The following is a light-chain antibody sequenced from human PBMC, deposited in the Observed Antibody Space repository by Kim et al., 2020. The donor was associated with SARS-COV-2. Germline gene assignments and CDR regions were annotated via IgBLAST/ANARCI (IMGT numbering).Light chain of an antibody. CDR2: DVN. CDR1: SSDVGGYNQ. Sequence: QSALTQPASVSGSPGQSISISCTGTSSDVGGYNQVSWYQKPPGKDPKLMIYDVNNRSSGVSYRFSGSKSANTASLTIPGLQAEDEADYYCSSYTSSSTVVFGGGTQLTVL. CDR3: SSYTSSSTVV. V-gene: IGLV2-14*03. J-gene: IGLJ2*01.